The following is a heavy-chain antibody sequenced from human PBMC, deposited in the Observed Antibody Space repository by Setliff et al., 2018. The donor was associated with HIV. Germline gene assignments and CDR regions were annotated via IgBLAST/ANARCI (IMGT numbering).Heavy chain of an antibody. J-gene: IGHJ4*02. D-gene: IGHD3-22*01. CDR2: FYYSGGT. Sequence: SETLSLTCTVSGDSISRSSFYWAWIRQPPGKGLEWIGSFYYSGGTYYRPSLKSRVTISVDTSKNQFSLKLSSATAADTALYYCARELPPYYYDNGGYSHFWGQGTTVTVSS. CDR3: ARELPPYYYDNGGYSHF. V-gene: IGHV4-39*02. CDR1: GDSISRSSFY.